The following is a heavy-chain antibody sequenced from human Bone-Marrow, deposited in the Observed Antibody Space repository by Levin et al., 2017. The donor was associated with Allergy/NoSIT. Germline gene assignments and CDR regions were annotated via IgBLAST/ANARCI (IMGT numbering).Heavy chain of an antibody. Sequence: PGGSLRLSCAASGFTFGDYAMNWVRQRPGKGLEWVSDINWNGASTTYTDSVKGRFTISRDNAKNYLYLQMDSLRAEDTALYYCARVGGILGAADAFDIWGQGTMVTVSS. CDR1: GFTFGDYA. J-gene: IGHJ3*02. V-gene: IGHV3-20*04. D-gene: IGHD1-26*01. CDR2: INWNGAST. CDR3: ARVGGILGAADAFDI.